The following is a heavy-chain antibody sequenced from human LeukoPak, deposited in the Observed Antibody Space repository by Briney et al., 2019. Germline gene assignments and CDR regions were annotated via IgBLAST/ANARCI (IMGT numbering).Heavy chain of an antibody. D-gene: IGHD6-13*01. J-gene: IGHJ4*02. CDR3: ARVMAAAGKIDY. Sequence: SETLSLTCAVYGGSFSGYYWSWFRQPPGKGLEWIGQINHSGSTNYNPSLKSRVTISVDTSKNQFSLKLSSVTAADTAVYYCARVMAAAGKIDYWGQGTLVTVSS. CDR2: INHSGST. V-gene: IGHV4-34*01. CDR1: GGSFSGYY.